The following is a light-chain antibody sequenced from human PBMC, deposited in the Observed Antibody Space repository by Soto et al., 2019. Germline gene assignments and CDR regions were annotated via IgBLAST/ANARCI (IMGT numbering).Light chain of an antibody. J-gene: IGKJ5*01. CDR3: QQYGSSPPIT. CDR2: GAS. V-gene: IGKV3-20*01. CDR1: QSVSSN. Sequence: IEMTHSPATLSVSPGERSTLSCRASQSVSSNLAWYQQKPGQAPRLLIYGASSRATGIPDRFSGSGSGTDFTLTISRLEPEDFAVYYCQQYGSSPPITFGQGTRLEIK.